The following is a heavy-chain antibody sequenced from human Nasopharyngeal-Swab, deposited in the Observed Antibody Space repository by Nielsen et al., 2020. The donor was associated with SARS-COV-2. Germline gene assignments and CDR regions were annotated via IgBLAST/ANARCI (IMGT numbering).Heavy chain of an antibody. V-gene: IGHV3-30-3*01. CDR1: GFTSSSYA. Sequence: GESLKISCAASGFTSSSYAMHWVRQAPGKGLEWVAVISYDGSNKYYADSVKGRFTISRDNSKNTLYLQMNSLRAEDTAVYYCARGGPDYGDYDGFDPWGQGTLVTVSS. CDR2: ISYDGSNK. D-gene: IGHD4-17*01. J-gene: IGHJ5*02. CDR3: ARGGPDYGDYDGFDP.